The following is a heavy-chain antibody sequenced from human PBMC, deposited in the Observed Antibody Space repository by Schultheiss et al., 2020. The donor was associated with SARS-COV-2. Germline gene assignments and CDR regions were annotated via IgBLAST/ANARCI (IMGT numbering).Heavy chain of an antibody. J-gene: IGHJ6*02. CDR2: ISSSSSYI. Sequence: GGSLRLSCAASGFTCSSYSMNWVRQAPGKGLEWVSSISSSSSYIYYADSVKGRFTISRDNAKNSLYLQMNSLRAEDTAVYYCARGASHDSSSWFSYYYYYGMDVWGQGTTVTVSS. D-gene: IGHD6-13*01. CDR3: ARGASHDSSSWFSYYYYYGMDV. CDR1: GFTCSSYS. V-gene: IGHV3-21*01.